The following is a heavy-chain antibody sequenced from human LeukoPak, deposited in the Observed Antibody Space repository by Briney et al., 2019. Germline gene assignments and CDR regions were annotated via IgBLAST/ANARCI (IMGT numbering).Heavy chain of an antibody. CDR2: ISYDGSNK. J-gene: IGHJ4*02. Sequence: GGSLRLSCAASGFTFSSYAMHWVRQAPGKGLEWVAVISYDGSNKYYADSVKGRFTISRDNSKNTLYLQMNSLRAEDTAVYYCAKDPSVFRAAAAPGYFDYWGQGTLVTVSS. CDR1: GFTFSSYA. D-gene: IGHD6-13*01. CDR3: AKDPSVFRAAAAPGYFDY. V-gene: IGHV3-30-3*01.